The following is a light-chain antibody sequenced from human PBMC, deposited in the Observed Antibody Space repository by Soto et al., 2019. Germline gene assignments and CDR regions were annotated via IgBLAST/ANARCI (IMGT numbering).Light chain of an antibody. Sequence: QAVVTQPASVSGSPGQSITISCTGTSSDIGGYNYVSWYLHHPGKVPTLMVYDVGLRPSGVSNRFSGSKSGNTASLTISGLQAEDEADYYCSSYTASSTLVFGGGTKLTVL. CDR2: DVG. J-gene: IGLJ2*01. V-gene: IGLV2-14*03. CDR1: SSDIGGYNY. CDR3: SSYTASSTLV.